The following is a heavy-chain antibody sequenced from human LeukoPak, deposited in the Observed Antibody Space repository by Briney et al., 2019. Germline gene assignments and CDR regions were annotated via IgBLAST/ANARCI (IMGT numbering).Heavy chain of an antibody. Sequence: SETLSLTCAVSGYSISSGYYWGWIRQPPGKGLEWIGSIYHSGSTYYNPSLKSRVTISVDTSKNQFSLKLSSVTAADTAVYYCASSMVRGATIDYWGQGTLVAVSS. CDR1: GYSISSGYY. V-gene: IGHV4-38-2*01. J-gene: IGHJ4*02. D-gene: IGHD3-10*01. CDR2: IYHSGST. CDR3: ASSMVRGATIDY.